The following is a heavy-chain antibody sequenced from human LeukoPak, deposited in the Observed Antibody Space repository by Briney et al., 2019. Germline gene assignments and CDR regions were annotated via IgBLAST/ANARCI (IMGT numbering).Heavy chain of an antibody. CDR1: GFTFSTYA. CDR2: ISYDGINK. CDR3: ARDRGGLLWFGESFDDAFDI. V-gene: IGHV3-30*04. J-gene: IGHJ3*02. D-gene: IGHD3-10*01. Sequence: PGGSLRLSCAASGFTFSTYAIHWVRQAPGKGLEWVAVISYDGINKYYADSVKGRFTISKDNSKNTLYLQMNSLRAEDTAVYYCARDRGGLLWFGESFDDAFDIWGQGTMVTVSS.